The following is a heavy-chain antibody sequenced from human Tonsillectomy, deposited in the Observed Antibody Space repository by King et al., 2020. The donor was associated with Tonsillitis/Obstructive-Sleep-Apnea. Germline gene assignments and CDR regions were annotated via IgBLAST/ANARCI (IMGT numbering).Heavy chain of an antibody. CDR1: GGSISSYY. V-gene: IGHV4-59*01. CDR2: IYYSGST. J-gene: IGHJ4*02. CDR3: ARDHTEGSDY. Sequence: QLQESGPGLVKPSETLSLTCTVSGGSISSYYWSWIRQPPGKGLEWIGYIYYSGSTNYNPSLKSRVTISVDTSKNQFSLKLSSVTAADTAVYYCARDHTEGSDYWGQGTLVTVSS.